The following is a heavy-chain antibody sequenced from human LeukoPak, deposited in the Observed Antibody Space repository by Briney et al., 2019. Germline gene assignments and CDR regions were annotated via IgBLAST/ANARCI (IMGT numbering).Heavy chain of an antibody. CDR1: GGSISSGSYS. CDR2: IYHSGGT. D-gene: IGHD3-22*01. V-gene: IGHV4-30-2*01. CDR3: ARDFGTDYYDEAFDV. J-gene: IGHJ3*01. Sequence: PSETLSLTCAVSGGSISSGSYSWSWIRQPPGKGLEWIGYIYHSGGTYYNPSLKSRVTISVDRSKNQFSLRLSSVTAADTAVYYCARDFGTDYYDEAFDVWGQGTMVTVSS.